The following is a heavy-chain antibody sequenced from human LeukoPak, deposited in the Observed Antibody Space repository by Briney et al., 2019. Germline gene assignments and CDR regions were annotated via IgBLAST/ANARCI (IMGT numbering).Heavy chain of an antibody. V-gene: IGHV3-21*01. CDR3: ARVGGSYDAFDI. CDR1: GFTFSSYS. J-gene: IGHJ3*02. D-gene: IGHD1-26*01. CDR2: ISSSSSYI. Sequence: PGGSLRLSCAASGFTFSSYSMNWVRQAPGKGLEWVSSISSSSSYIYYADSVKGRFTISRDNAKNSLYLQMNSLRAEDTAVYYCARVGGSYDAFDIWGQGKMVTVSS.